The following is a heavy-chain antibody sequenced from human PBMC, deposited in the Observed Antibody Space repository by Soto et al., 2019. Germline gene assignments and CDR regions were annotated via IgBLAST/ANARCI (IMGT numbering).Heavy chain of an antibody. CDR3: ASPELLRFLEWLPNHDAFDI. D-gene: IGHD3-3*01. V-gene: IGHV4-39*01. CDR1: GGSISSSSYY. CDR2: IYYSGST. J-gene: IGHJ3*02. Sequence: SETMSLTCTVSGGSISSSSYYWGWIRQPPGKGLEWIGSIYYSGSTYYNPSLKSRVTISVDTSKNQFSLKLSSVTAADTAVYYCASPELLRFLEWLPNHDAFDIWGQGTMVTVSS.